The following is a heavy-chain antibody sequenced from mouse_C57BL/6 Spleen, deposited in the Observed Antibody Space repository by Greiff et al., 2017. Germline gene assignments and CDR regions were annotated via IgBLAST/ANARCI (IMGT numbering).Heavy chain of an antibody. V-gene: IGHV1-20*01. J-gene: IGHJ3*01. CDR2: INPYNGDT. D-gene: IGHD2-4*01. CDR3: ARDYDARPWFAY. CDR1: GYSFTGYF. Sequence: EVQLQQSGPELVKPGDSVKISCKASGYSFTGYFMNWVMQSHGKSLEWIGRINPYNGDTFYNQKFKGKATLTVDKSSSTAHMELRSLTSEDSAVYYCARDYDARPWFAYWGQGTLVTVSA.